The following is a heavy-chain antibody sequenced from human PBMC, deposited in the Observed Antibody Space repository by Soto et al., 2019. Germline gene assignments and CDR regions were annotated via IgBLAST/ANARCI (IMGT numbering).Heavy chain of an antibody. CDR2: ISYTGST. J-gene: IGHJ5*02. CDR3: AATLRGVWFEP. CDR1: GESISNPHYH. D-gene: IGHD3-10*01. V-gene: IGHV4-30-4*08. Sequence: SETLSLTCTVSGESISNPHYHWSWLRQTPGKGLEWIGYISYTGSTFYISSLESRVTMSVDTSKNDFSLRLTSVTAADTAVYYCAATLRGVWFEPWGQGTLVTVSS.